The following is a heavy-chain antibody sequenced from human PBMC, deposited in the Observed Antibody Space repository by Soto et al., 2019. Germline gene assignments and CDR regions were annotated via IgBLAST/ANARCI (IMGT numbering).Heavy chain of an antibody. V-gene: IGHV3-30*18. CDR3: AKASNSGDY. CDR2: LSYDGRSK. J-gene: IGHJ4*02. D-gene: IGHD2-15*01. Sequence: QVQLVESGGGVVQPGRSLRLSCEASGVTFSIYGLHWVRLAPGKGLEWVAVLSYDGRSKYYSDSLKGRFASSRDDSKGTLYLQMTTLTVEDSAMYYCAKASNSGDYWGQGTLVTVSS. CDR1: GVTFSIYG.